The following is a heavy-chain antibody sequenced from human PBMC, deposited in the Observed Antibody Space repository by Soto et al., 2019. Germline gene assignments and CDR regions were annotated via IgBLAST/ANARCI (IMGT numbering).Heavy chain of an antibody. D-gene: IGHD2-15*01. Sequence: QVQLVQSGAEVKKSGASVRISCKASGYTFNRHDINWVRQATGQGPEWIGWMNPNSGNTGYAQKFQGRVTMTRDSSITTAYMDLSSLTSEDTAIYYCAREGLYVSSQDNTFDIWGQGTMVTVSS. V-gene: IGHV1-8*01. CDR3: AREGLYVSSQDNTFDI. J-gene: IGHJ3*02. CDR1: GYTFNRHD. CDR2: MNPNSGNT.